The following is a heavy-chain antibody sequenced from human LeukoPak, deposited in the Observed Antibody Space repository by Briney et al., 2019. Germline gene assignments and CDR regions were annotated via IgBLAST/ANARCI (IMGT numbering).Heavy chain of an antibody. CDR3: ARDSSYCLDTVGCWGPDVQVVPGYYFDS. CDR2: IYHNGKS. V-gene: IGHV4-59*01. D-gene: IGHD6-6*01. Sequence: SETLSLTCTVSGGSINSYYWTWIRQSPGKGLEWIGYIYHNGKSNYNPSLKSRVTISIDTSKNQLSLNLNSVTAADTAVYYCARDSSYCLDTVGCWGPDVQVVPGYYFDSWGQGTLVTVSS. J-gene: IGHJ4*02. CDR1: GGSINSYY.